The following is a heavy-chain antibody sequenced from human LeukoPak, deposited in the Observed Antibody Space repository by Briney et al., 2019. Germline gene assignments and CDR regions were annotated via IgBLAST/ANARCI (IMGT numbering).Heavy chain of an antibody. CDR3: AVGPPFEY. Sequence: SETLSLTCAVSGDSISSGYYWGWIRQPPGKGLEWIGSAYHSGNTYYNPSLKSRITISVDTSKNQFSLNLSSVTAADTAVYYCAVGPPFEYWGQGTLVTVSS. D-gene: IGHD1-26*01. V-gene: IGHV4-38-2*01. J-gene: IGHJ4*02. CDR1: GDSISSGYY. CDR2: AYHSGNT.